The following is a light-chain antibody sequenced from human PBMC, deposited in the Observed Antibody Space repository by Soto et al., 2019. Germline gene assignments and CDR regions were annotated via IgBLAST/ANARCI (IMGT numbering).Light chain of an antibody. CDR1: QDIGDY. J-gene: IGKJ4*01. CDR3: QMYNSAPQIT. V-gene: IGKV1-27*01. Sequence: DIQMTRSPASLSASVGDRVTITCRASQDIGDYLAWYQQKPGKVPKVLIYEASTLQSGVPSRFSGSGSGTDFTLTISGLQPEDVATYYCQMYNSAPQITFGGGTKVEIK. CDR2: EAS.